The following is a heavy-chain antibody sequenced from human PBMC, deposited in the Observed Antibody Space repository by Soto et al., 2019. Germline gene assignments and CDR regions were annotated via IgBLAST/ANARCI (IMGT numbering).Heavy chain of an antibody. J-gene: IGHJ5*02. CDR3: ARRHNANDPKNWFDP. CDR1: GDSVSSNSSA. V-gene: IGHV6-1*01. D-gene: IGHD1-20*01. CDR2: TYYRSKCYN. Sequence: SQALSLTCAISGDSVSSNSSAWNWVRQSPSRGLEWLGRTYYRSKCYNDYAGSVKSRITSNPDTAKNQFSRKLSSVTAADTAVYYCARRHNANDPKNWFDPWGQGTLVTVSS.